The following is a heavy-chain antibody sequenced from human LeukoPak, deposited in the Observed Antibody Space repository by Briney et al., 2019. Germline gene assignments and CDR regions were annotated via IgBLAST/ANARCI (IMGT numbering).Heavy chain of an antibody. J-gene: IGHJ4*02. CDR2: INPNSGGT. Sequence: GASVKVSCKASGYTFTGYYMHWVRQAPGQGLEWMGWINPNSGGTNYAQKFQGRVTMTTDTSTSTAYMELRSLRSDDTAVYYCARAPNYTFLTDYYDSSGYIPPFDYWGQGTLVTVSS. CDR1: GYTFTGYY. CDR3: ARAPNYTFLTDYYDSSGYIPPFDY. V-gene: IGHV1-2*02. D-gene: IGHD3-22*01.